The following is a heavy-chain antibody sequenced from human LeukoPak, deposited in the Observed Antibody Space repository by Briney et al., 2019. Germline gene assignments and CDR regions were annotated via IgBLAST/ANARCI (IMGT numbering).Heavy chain of an antibody. Sequence: PGGSLRLSCAVSGFTLSDHYMDWVRQAPGKGLEWVAVISYDGSNKYYADSVKGRFTISRDNSKNTLYLQMNSLRAEDTAVYYCARDGSGWYYFDYWGQGTLVTVSS. D-gene: IGHD6-19*01. CDR3: ARDGSGWYYFDY. V-gene: IGHV3-30-3*01. CDR2: ISYDGSNK. J-gene: IGHJ4*02. CDR1: GFTLSDHY.